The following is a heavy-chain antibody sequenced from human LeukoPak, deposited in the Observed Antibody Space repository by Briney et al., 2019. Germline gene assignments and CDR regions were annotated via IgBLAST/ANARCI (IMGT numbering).Heavy chain of an antibody. Sequence: GASVKVSCKASGYTFTGYYMHWVRQAPGQGHEWMGWINPNSGGTNYAQKFQGRVTMTRDTSISTAYMELSRLRSDDTAVYYCARLVAAAGAFDYWGQGTLVTVSS. CDR3: ARLVAAAGAFDY. V-gene: IGHV1-2*02. CDR2: INPNSGGT. D-gene: IGHD6-13*01. CDR1: GYTFTGYY. J-gene: IGHJ4*02.